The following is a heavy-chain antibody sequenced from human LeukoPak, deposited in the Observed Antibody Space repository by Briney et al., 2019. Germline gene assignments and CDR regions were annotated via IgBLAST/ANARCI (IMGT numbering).Heavy chain of an antibody. CDR2: ISSGSTI. J-gene: IGHJ4*02. CDR3: ARDRDVHYYDSSGYLY. Sequence: GVSLRLSCAASGFTFSSYSMNWVRQAPGEVVEGGSYISSGSTIYYADSVKGRFTISRDNAKNSLYLQMNSLRVEDTAVYYCARDRDVHYYDSSGYLYWGQGTLVTVSS. V-gene: IGHV3-48*04. D-gene: IGHD3-22*01. CDR1: GFTFSSYS.